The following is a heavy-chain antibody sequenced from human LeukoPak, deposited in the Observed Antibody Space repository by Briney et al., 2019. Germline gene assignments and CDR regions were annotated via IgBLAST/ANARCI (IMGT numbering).Heavy chain of an antibody. CDR3: ARPYYYDSSGLLGDAFDI. Sequence: PSETLSLTCAVYGGSFSGYYWSWIRQPPGKGLEWMGEINHSGSTNYNPSLKSRVTISVDTSKNQFSLKLSSVTAADTAVYYCARPYYYDSSGLLGDAFDIWRQGTMVTVSS. D-gene: IGHD3-22*01. CDR2: INHSGST. V-gene: IGHV4-34*01. CDR1: GGSFSGYY. J-gene: IGHJ3*02.